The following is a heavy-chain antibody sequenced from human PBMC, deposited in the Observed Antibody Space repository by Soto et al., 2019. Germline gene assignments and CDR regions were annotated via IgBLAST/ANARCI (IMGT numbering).Heavy chain of an antibody. CDR3: ARGHEYDLWSGYHNYYYYMDV. V-gene: IGHV1-8*01. D-gene: IGHD3-3*01. J-gene: IGHJ6*03. CDR2: MNPNSGNT. Sequence: QVQLVQSGAEVKKPGASVKVSCKASGYTFTSYDINWVRQATGQGLEWMGWMNPNSGNTGYAQKFQGRVTMTRNTSISTAYMELSSLRSEDTAVYYCARGHEYDLWSGYHNYYYYMDVCGKGTTVTVSS. CDR1: GYTFTSYD.